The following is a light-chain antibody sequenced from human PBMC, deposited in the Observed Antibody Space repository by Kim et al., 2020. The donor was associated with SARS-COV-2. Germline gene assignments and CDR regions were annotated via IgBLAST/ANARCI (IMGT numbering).Light chain of an antibody. V-gene: IGKV1-17*01. CDR1: HDIGND. Sequence: DIQMTQFPSSLSASVGDRVTITCRTSHDIGNDLGWYQQKPGKAPERLIYESYKLQFGVPSRFSGSGSGTQFTLTISSLQPDDSATSYCLQQHNFPPTFGLGTKVDIK. CDR3: LQQHNFPPT. CDR2: ESY. J-gene: IGKJ1*01.